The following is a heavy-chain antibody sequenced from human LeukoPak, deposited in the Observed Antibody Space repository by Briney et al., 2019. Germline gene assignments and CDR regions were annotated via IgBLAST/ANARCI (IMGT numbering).Heavy chain of an antibody. CDR3: ARATYGSGIYYFDF. Sequence: PSETLSLTCTVSDGSMSSYYWSWTRQPAGKGLEWIGRIYTSGSTNYNPSLRSQVTMSVDTSKNQFSLKLSSVTAADTAVYYCARATYGSGIYYFDFWGQGSLVTVSS. V-gene: IGHV4-4*07. CDR1: DGSMSSYY. D-gene: IGHD3-10*01. CDR2: IYTSGST. J-gene: IGHJ4*02.